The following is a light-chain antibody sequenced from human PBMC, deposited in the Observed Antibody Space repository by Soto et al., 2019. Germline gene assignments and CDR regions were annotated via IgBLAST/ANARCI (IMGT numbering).Light chain of an antibody. V-gene: IGKV3-15*01. Sequence: EKVMTQSPATLSVSPGERATLSCRASQNVNSNLAWYQQKPGQAPRLLIYDASTRAAGIPVRFSGSGSGTEFTRTITSLKSEDFAVYYCQQYDNWPYTFGQGTKVEIK. CDR3: QQYDNWPYT. CDR2: DAS. CDR1: QNVNSN. J-gene: IGKJ2*01.